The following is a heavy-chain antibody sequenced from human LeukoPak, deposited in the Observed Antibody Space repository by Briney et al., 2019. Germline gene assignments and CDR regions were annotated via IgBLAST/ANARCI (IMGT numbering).Heavy chain of an antibody. V-gene: IGHV4-34*01. CDR2: INHSGST. J-gene: IGHJ4*02. Sequence: SETLSLTCAVYGGSFSGYYWSWIRQPPGKGLEWIEEINHSGSTNYNPSLKSRVTISVDTSKNQFSLKLSSVTAADTAVYYCARAAKRHSSGWYSFDYWGQGTLVTVSS. CDR3: ARAAKRHSSGWYSFDY. CDR1: GGSFSGYY. D-gene: IGHD6-13*01.